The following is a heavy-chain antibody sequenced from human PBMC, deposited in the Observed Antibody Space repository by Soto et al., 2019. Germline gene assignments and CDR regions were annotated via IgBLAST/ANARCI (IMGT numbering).Heavy chain of an antibody. CDR3: ARDKGNPYLYYPDYYYYYGMDV. V-gene: IGHV3-21*01. CDR1: GFTFSSYS. J-gene: IGHJ6*02. D-gene: IGHD2-8*01. Sequence: GGSLRLSCAASGFTFSSYSMNWVRQAPGKGLEWVSSISSSSSYIYYADSVKGRFTISRDNAKNSLYLQMNSLRAEDTAVYYCARDKGNPYLYYPDYYYYYGMDVWGQGTTVTVSS. CDR2: ISSSSSYI.